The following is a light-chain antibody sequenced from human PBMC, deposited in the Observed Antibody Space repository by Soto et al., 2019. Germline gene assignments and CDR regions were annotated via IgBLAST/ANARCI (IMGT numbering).Light chain of an antibody. J-gene: IGLJ2*01. V-gene: IGLV1-51*01. CDR3: GTWDSSLSAVV. Sequence: QSVLTQPPSVSAAPGPKVNISCSGSSSHIGNNYVSWYQQLPGTAPKLLIYDNNKRRSGIPDRFSGSKSGTSATLGITGLQTGDEADDYCGTWDSSLSAVVFGGGTKLTVL. CDR2: DNN. CDR1: SSHIGNNY.